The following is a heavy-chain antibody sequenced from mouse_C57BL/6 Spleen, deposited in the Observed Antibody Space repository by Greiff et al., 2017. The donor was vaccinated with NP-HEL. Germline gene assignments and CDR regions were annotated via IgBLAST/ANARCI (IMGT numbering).Heavy chain of an antibody. V-gene: IGHV1-26*01. Sequence: EVQLQQSGPELVKPGASVKISCKASGYTFTDYYMNWVKQSPGKSLEWIGDINPINGGTIYNQKFKGKATLTVDTSSSTAYMELRSLTSEDSAVYYCARSKLLYYAMDYWGQGTSDTVSS. CDR2: INPINGGT. CDR3: ARSKLLYYAMDY. CDR1: GYTFTDYY. J-gene: IGHJ4*01. D-gene: IGHD1-3*01.